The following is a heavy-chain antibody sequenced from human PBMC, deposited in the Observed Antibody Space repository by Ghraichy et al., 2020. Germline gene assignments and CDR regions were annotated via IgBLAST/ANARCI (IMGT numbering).Heavy chain of an antibody. J-gene: IGHJ5*02. V-gene: IGHV4-39*01. D-gene: IGHD1-14*01. Sequence: SETLSLTCTVSGGSISSYSDYWDWLRQPPGKGPEWIGSIYNSVSTHYNPSLKSRVTISIDTSKDQFSLRLTSVTAADTAIYYCARNKTGNLSGWFDPWGQGSLVIVSS. CDR1: GGSISSYSDY. CDR3: ARNKTGNLSGWFDP. CDR2: IYNSVST.